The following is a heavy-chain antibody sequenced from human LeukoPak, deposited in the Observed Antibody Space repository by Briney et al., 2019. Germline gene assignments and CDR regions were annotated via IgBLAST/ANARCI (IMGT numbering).Heavy chain of an antibody. V-gene: IGHV3-48*01. J-gene: IGHJ4*02. CDR2: ISSSSSTI. CDR1: GFTFSSYN. D-gene: IGHD5-18*01. CDR3: ARGHSSLDY. Sequence: PGGSLRLSCAAPGFTFSSYNMNWVRQAPGKGLEWVSYISSSSSTIYYADSVKGRFTISRDNAKNSLYLQMNGLRAEDTAVYYCARGHSSLDYWGQGTLVTVSS.